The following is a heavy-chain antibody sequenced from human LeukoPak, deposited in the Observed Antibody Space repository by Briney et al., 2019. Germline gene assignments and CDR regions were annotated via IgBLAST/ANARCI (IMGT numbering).Heavy chain of an antibody. D-gene: IGHD6-13*01. CDR2: INPNSGGT. CDR3: ARRGTAAAGTYYGMDV. Sequence: GASVKVSCKASGYTFTGYYMHWVRQAPGQGFEWMGWINPNSGGTNYAQKFQGWVTMTRDTSISTAYMELSRLRSDDTAVCYCARRGTAAAGTYYGMDVWGQGTTVTVSS. CDR1: GYTFTGYY. V-gene: IGHV1-2*04. J-gene: IGHJ6*02.